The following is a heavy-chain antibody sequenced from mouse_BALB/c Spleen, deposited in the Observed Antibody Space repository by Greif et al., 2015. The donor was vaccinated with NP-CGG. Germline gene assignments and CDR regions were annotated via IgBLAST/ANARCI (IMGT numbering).Heavy chain of an antibody. CDR2: ISSGGST. CDR3: ARTVSYGNYVEYYAMDY. J-gene: IGHJ4*01. CDR1: GFTFSSYA. D-gene: IGHD2-10*02. V-gene: IGHV5-6-5*01. Sequence: EVQLQQSGGGLVKPGGSLKLSCAASGFTFSSYAMSWVRQTPEKGLEWVASISSGGSTYYPDSVKGRFTISRDNARNILYLQMSSLRSEDTAMYYCARTVSYGNYVEYYAMDYWGQGTSVTVSS.